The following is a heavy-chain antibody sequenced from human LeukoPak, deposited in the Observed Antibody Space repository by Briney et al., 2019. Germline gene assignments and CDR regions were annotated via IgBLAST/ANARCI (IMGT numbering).Heavy chain of an antibody. CDR1: GFTFSSYS. CDR3: ARNRHAYYYGSGANWFDP. D-gene: IGHD3-10*01. Sequence: GGSLRLSCAASGFTFSSYSVNWVRQAPGKGLEWVSSISSSSSYIYYADSVKGRFTISRDNAKNSLYLQMNSLRAEDTAVYYCARNRHAYYYGSGANWFDPWGQGTLVTVSS. V-gene: IGHV3-21*01. CDR2: ISSSSSYI. J-gene: IGHJ5*02.